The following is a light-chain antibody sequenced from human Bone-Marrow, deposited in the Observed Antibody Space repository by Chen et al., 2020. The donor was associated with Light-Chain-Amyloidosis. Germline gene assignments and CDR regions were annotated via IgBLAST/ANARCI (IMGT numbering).Light chain of an antibody. CDR1: SGSIASNY. CDR2: ENN. Sequence: NFMLTQPHSVSESPGKTVTISCTGSSGSIASNYVQWYQQRPGSAPTTVVYENNQRPSGTSDRFSGSIDRSADSGALTISGLKNEDEADYCCQSYDSSNHWVFGGGTKLTVL. V-gene: IGLV6-57*02. CDR3: QSYDSSNHWV. J-gene: IGLJ3*02.